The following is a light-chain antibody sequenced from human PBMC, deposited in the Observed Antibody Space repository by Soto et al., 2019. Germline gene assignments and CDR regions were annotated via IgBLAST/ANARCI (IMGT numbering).Light chain of an antibody. J-gene: IGKJ2*01. CDR1: QSVSSN. Sequence: MTQSPSTLSASVGDRVTITCRASQSVSSNLAWYQQKPGQAPRLLIYGASTRATGIPARFSGSGFGTEVTLTISSLQSEEFGVYYCQQYNNWPMYTFGQGTKVDIK. V-gene: IGKV3-15*01. CDR2: GAS. CDR3: QQYNNWPMYT.